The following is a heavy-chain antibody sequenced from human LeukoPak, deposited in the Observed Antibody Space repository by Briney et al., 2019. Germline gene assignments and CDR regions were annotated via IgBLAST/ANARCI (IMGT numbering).Heavy chain of an antibody. J-gene: IGHJ6*02. D-gene: IGHD3-10*01. Sequence: GGSLRLSCAASGFTFSTHAMSWVRQAPGKGLEWMSVISGDGESTHYADSVKGRFTISRDNSKNTLYLQMNSLRAEDTAVYYCARDSGVWFGESMTYYYGMDVWGQGTTVTVSS. CDR3: ARDSGVWFGESMTYYYGMDV. CDR1: GFTFSTHA. CDR2: ISGDGEST. V-gene: IGHV3-23*01.